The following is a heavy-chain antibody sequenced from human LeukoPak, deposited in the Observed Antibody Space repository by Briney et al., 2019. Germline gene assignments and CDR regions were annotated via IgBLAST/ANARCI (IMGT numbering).Heavy chain of an antibody. J-gene: IGHJ4*02. Sequence: AASEKVSCKASGYTLTGYYIHWVRQAPGQGLERMGWINPNSGGTNYAQKFQGRVTMTRDTSISTAYMELSRLRSDDTAVYYCARDEGAGMVNFDYWGQGTLVTVSS. CDR2: INPNSGGT. D-gene: IGHD2-21*01. CDR1: GYTLTGYY. CDR3: ARDEGAGMVNFDY. V-gene: IGHV1-2*02.